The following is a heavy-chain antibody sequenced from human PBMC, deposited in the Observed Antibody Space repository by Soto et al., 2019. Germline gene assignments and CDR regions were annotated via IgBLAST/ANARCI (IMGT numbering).Heavy chain of an antibody. CDR2: IYYSGST. D-gene: IGHD4-17*01. J-gene: IGHJ6*02. CDR1: GGSISSYY. Sequence: SETLSLTCTVSGGSISSYYWSWIRQPPGKGLEWIGYIYYSGSTNYNPSLKSRVTISVDTSKNQFSLKLSSVTAADTAVYYCARRIGTGYVDYGDTWGYDGMDVWGQGTTVTVSS. V-gene: IGHV4-59*01. CDR3: ARRIGTGYVDYGDTWGYDGMDV.